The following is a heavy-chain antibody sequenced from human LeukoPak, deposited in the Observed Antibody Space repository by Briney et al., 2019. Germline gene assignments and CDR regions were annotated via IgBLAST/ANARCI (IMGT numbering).Heavy chain of an antibody. CDR3: ARGPNVLFDPYDY. CDR2: INHSGST. D-gene: IGHD3-16*01. Sequence: SETLSLTCAVYGGSFSGYHWSWIRQPPGKGLEWIGEINHSGSTNYNPSLKSRVTISVDTSKNQFSLKLSSVTAADTAVYYCARGPNVLFDPYDYWGQGTLVTVSS. V-gene: IGHV4-34*01. CDR1: GGSFSGYH. J-gene: IGHJ4*02.